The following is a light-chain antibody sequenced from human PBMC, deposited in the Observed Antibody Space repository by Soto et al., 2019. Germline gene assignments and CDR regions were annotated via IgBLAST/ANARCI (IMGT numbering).Light chain of an antibody. CDR3: QQSLNPPRT. V-gene: IGKV1-39*01. J-gene: IGKJ1*01. CDR1: QNIARY. CDR2: GTS. Sequence: DVQMTQSPSSLSAFVGDRATITCRASQNIARYLNWYQHKPGTAPKLLIYGTSNLQSGVPSRFSGSGSGTDFTLIISSLQPEDIATYYCQQSLNPPRTFGQGTKVEVK.